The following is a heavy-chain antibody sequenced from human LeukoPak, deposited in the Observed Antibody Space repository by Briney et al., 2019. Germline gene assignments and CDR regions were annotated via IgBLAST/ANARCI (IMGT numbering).Heavy chain of an antibody. J-gene: IGHJ4*02. CDR1: GGTFSSYA. CDR3: ARTRFPYYDFWSGYYTPFDY. Sequence: GASVKVSCKASGGTFSSYAISWVRQAPGQGLEWMGGIIPIFGTASYAQKFQGRVTITTDESTSTAYMELSSLRSEDTAVYYCARTRFPYYDFWSGYYTPFDYWGQGTLVTVSS. CDR2: IIPIFGTA. D-gene: IGHD3-3*01. V-gene: IGHV1-69*05.